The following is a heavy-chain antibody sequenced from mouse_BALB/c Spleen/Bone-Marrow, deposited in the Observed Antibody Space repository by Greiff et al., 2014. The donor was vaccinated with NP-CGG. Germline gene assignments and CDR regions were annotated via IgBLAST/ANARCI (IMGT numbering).Heavy chain of an antibody. J-gene: IGHJ1*01. V-gene: IGHV1-4*01. CDR2: INPNTDYT. Sequence: VHLVESGPELATPGASVKMSCKASGYTFTTYWMHWIKQRPGQGLEWIGSINPNTDYTDYNQKFKDKATLTADKSSITAYMQLSSLTSEDSAVYYCARGLRDWYFDVWGAGTTVTVSS. D-gene: IGHD2-4*01. CDR3: ARGLRDWYFDV. CDR1: GYTFTTYW.